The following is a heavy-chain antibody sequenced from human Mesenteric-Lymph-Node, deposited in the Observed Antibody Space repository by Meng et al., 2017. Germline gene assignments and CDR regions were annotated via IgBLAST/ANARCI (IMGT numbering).Heavy chain of an antibody. CDR2: INAYNGNT. V-gene: IGHV1-18*01. CDR3: ARGRVSYTNTGLIGV. D-gene: IGHD4-11*01. J-gene: IGHJ4*02. CDR1: GYTFNSYG. Sequence: ASVKVSCKASGYTFNSYGINWVRQAPGEGLEWMGWINAYNGNTNYAQKVQGRVTMTTDTSTSTAYMELRSLRSDGTAVYYCARGRVSYTNTGLIGVWGQGTLVTVSS.